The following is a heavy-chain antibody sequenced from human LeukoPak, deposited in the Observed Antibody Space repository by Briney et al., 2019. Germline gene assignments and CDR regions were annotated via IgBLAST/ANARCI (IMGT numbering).Heavy chain of an antibody. CDR2: MNPNSGNT. J-gene: IGHJ4*02. V-gene: IGHV1-8*01. D-gene: IGHD6-19*01. CDR1: GYTFTSYD. CDR3: ARGTDSSGWYDY. Sequence: ASVKVSCKASGYTFTSYDINWVRQATGQGLEWMGWMNPNSGNTGYAQKFQGRVTMTRNTSISTAYMELSSLRSEDTAVYYCARGTDSSGWYDYWGQGTLVTVSS.